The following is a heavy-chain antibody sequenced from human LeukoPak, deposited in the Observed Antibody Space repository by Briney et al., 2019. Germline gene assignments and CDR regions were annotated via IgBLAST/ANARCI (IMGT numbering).Heavy chain of an antibody. V-gene: IGHV3-9*01. D-gene: IGHD6-19*01. CDR2: ISWNSASI. CDR3: AKGLGWYYFDY. J-gene: IGHJ4*02. Sequence: PGGSLRLSCAASGFTLDDYAMHWVRQAPGKGLEWVSGISWNSASIGYADSVKDRFTISRDNAKNSLYLQVNSLRAEDTASYYCAKGLGWYYFDYWGQGTLVTVSS. CDR1: GFTLDDYA.